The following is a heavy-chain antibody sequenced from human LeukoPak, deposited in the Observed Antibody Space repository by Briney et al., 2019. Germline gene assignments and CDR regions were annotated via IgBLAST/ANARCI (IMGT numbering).Heavy chain of an antibody. D-gene: IGHD2-2*01. J-gene: IGHJ4*02. CDR1: GFTFSSYW. CDR2: INNDGSST. CDR3: AREPSIKLVFPPAIEDY. Sequence: GGSLRLSCAASGFTFSSYWMQWVRQVPGKGLVWFSRINNDGSSTSYADSVKGRFTISRDNAKATLYLQMNSLRAEDTAVYYCAREPSIKLVFPPAIEDYWGQGTLVTVSS. V-gene: IGHV3-74*01.